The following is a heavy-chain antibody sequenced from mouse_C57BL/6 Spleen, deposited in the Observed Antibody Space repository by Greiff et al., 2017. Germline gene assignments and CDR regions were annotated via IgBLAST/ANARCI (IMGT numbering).Heavy chain of an antibody. CDR1: GYTFTEYT. Sequence: QVQLKESGAELVKPGASVKLSCKASGYTFTEYTIHWVKQRSGQGLEWIGWFYPGSGSIKYNEKFKGKATLTADKSSSTVYMELSRLTSEDSAVYFCARHAPYYYGSPYYFDYWGQGTTLTVSS. D-gene: IGHD1-1*01. J-gene: IGHJ2*01. V-gene: IGHV1-62-2*01. CDR3: ARHAPYYYGSPYYFDY. CDR2: FYPGSGSI.